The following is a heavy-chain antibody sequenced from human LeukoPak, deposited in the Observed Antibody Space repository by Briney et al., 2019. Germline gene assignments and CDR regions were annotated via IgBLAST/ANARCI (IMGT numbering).Heavy chain of an antibody. CDR1: GGSISSNY. D-gene: IGHD2-2*01. Sequence: PSETLSLTCTVSGGSISSNYWSWIRQPPGKGLEWIGYIYYSGSTYYNPSLRSRVTISVDMSKKQLSLKLSSVTAADTAVYYCARGHCSSASCYWENWGQGTLVTVSS. CDR3: ARGHCSSASCYWEN. CDR2: IYYSGST. J-gene: IGHJ4*02. V-gene: IGHV4-59*01.